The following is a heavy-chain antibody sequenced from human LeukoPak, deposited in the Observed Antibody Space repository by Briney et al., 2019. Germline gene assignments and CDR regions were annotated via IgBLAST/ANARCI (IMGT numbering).Heavy chain of an antibody. V-gene: IGHV4-59*01. CDR2: IYYSGST. CDR1: GGSISSYY. Sequence: SETLSLTCTVSGGSISSYYWSWIRQPPGKGLEWIGYIYYSGSTNYNPSLKSRVTISVDTSKNQFSLKLSSVTAADTAVYYCARGYYYDSSGYYREEAFDIWGQGTMVTVSS. J-gene: IGHJ3*02. CDR3: ARGYYYDSSGYYREEAFDI. D-gene: IGHD3-22*01.